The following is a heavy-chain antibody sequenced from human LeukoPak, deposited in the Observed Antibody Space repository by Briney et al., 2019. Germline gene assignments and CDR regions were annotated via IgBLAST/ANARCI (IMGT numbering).Heavy chain of an antibody. D-gene: IGHD5/OR15-5a*01. CDR1: GFTFSSYA. J-gene: IGHJ6*04. V-gene: IGHV3-23*01. CDR3: AREAKSSLFMDV. CDR2: ISGSGGST. Sequence: PGGSLRLSCAASGFTFSSYAMSWVRQAPGKGLEWVSAISGSGGSTYYADSVKGRFTISRDNAKNTMYLQMNSLRAEDTAVYYCAREAKSSLFMDVWGKGTTVTVSS.